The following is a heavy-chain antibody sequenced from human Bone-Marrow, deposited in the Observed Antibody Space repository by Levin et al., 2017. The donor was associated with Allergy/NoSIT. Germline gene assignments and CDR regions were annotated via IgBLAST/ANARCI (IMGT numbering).Heavy chain of an antibody. V-gene: IGHV2-5*02. CDR1: GMSVSTTGVG. J-gene: IGHJ3*02. CDR3: ARERMVDCFDM. CDR2: IYWDDET. Sequence: KSGPTLVKPTQTLTLTCTFSGMSVSTTGVGVGWIRQPPGKALEWLALIYWDDETRYSPSLKTRRTILKDNSKNQVGLTMTNMDPVDTATYYCARERMVDCFDMWGQGTVVTVSS. D-gene: IGHD2-21*01.